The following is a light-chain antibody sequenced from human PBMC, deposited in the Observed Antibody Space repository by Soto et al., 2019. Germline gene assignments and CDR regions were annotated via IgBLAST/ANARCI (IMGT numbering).Light chain of an antibody. Sequence: QSALTQPPSASGSFGQSVTISCTGTSSDVGGYNYVSWYQQHPGKAPKLMIYEVSERPSGVPDRFSGSKSGNTASLTVSGLRSEDEADYYCAAWDDSLSVVVFGGGTKVTVL. V-gene: IGLV2-8*01. CDR3: AAWDDSLSVVV. J-gene: IGLJ2*01. CDR2: EVS. CDR1: SSDVGGYNY.